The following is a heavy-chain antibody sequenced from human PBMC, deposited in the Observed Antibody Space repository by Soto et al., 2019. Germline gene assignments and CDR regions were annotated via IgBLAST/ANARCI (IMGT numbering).Heavy chain of an antibody. CDR2: ISWDGGST. D-gene: IGHD6-19*01. Sequence: EVQLVESGGVVVQPGGSLRLSCAASGFTFDDYTMHWVRQAPGKGLEWVSLISWDGGSTYYADSVKGRFTISRDNSKNSLYLQMNSLRTEDTALYYCAKPGDSSGRAYLDYWGQGTLVTVSS. CDR3: AKPGDSSGRAYLDY. CDR1: GFTFDDYT. J-gene: IGHJ4*02. V-gene: IGHV3-43*01.